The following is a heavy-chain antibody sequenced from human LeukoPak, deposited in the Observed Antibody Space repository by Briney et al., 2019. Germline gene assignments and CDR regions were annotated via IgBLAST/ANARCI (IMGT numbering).Heavy chain of an antibody. CDR2: ISWNSGSI. CDR1: GFPFSSYW. Sequence: GGSLRLSCVASGFPFSSYWMTWVRQAPGKGLEWVSGISWNSGSIGYADSVKGRFTISRDNAKNSLYLQMNSLRAEDTALYYCAKGTVTTLDYWGQGTLVTVSS. V-gene: IGHV3-9*01. J-gene: IGHJ4*02. D-gene: IGHD4-17*01. CDR3: AKGTVTTLDY.